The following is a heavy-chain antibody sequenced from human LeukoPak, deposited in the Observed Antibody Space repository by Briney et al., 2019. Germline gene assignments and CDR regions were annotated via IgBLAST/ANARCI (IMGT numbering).Heavy chain of an antibody. CDR1: GFTFSSYA. CDR3: ARDHCSSTSCYGMDV. V-gene: IGHV3-30*04. D-gene: IGHD2-2*01. J-gene: IGHJ6*02. CDR2: ISYDGSNK. Sequence: GGSLRLSCAASGFTFSSYAMHWVRQAPGKGLEWVAVISYDGSNKYYADSVKGRFTISRDNSKNTPYLQMNSLRAEDTAVYYCARDHCSSTSCYGMDVWGQGTTVTVSS.